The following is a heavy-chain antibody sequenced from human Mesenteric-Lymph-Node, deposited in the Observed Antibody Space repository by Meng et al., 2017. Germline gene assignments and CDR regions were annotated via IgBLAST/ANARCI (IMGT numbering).Heavy chain of an antibody. CDR3: ARDDGSGSYDY. V-gene: IGHV3-7*01. CDR1: GFTFSSYW. Sequence: GESLKISCAASGFTFSSYWMSWVRQAPGKGLEWVANIKQDGSEKYYVDSVKGRFTISRDNAKNSLYLQMNSLRAEDTAVYYCARDDGSGSYDYWGQGTLVTVSS. CDR2: IKQDGSEK. D-gene: IGHD3-10*01. J-gene: IGHJ4*02.